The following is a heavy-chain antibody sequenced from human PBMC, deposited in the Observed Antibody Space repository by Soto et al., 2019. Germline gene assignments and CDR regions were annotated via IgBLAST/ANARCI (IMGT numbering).Heavy chain of an antibody. CDR2: INPNSGGT. Sequence: ASVKVSCKASGYTFTGYYMHWVRQAPVQGLEWMGWINPNSGGTNYAQKFQGRVTMTRDTSISTAYMELSRLRSDDTAVYYCARVPYYYGSGSPNPYYYYGMDVWGQGTTVTVSS. V-gene: IGHV1-2*02. D-gene: IGHD3-10*01. CDR3: ARVPYYYGSGSPNPYYYYGMDV. CDR1: GYTFTGYY. J-gene: IGHJ6*02.